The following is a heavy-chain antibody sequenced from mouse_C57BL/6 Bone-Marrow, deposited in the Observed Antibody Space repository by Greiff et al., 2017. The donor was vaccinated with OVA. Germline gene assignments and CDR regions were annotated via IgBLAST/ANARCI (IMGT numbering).Heavy chain of an antibody. V-gene: IGHV1-15*01. J-gene: IGHJ2*01. D-gene: IGHD1-1*01. CDR3: TVRLPVVAGENFDY. Sequence: QVQLKESGAELVRPGASVTLSCKASGYTFTDYEMHWVKQTPVHGLEWIGAIDPETGGTAYNQKFKGKAILTADKSSSTAYMELRSLTSEDSAVNYCTVRLPVVAGENFDYGGQGTTLPVSS. CDR1: GYTFTDYE. CDR2: IDPETGGT.